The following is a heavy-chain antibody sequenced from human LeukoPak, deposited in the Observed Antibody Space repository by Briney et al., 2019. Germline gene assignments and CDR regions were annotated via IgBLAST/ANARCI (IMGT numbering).Heavy chain of an antibody. CDR2: IYHSGST. J-gene: IGHJ4*02. CDR1: GGSISGYY. Sequence: PSETLSLTCTVSGGSISGYYWGWIRQPPGKGLEWIGSIYHSGSTYYNPSLKSRVTISVDTSKNQFSLKLSSVTAADTAVYYCARVLSWYYPTFDYWGQGTLVTVSS. D-gene: IGHD6-13*01. CDR3: ARVLSWYYPTFDY. V-gene: IGHV4-38-2*02.